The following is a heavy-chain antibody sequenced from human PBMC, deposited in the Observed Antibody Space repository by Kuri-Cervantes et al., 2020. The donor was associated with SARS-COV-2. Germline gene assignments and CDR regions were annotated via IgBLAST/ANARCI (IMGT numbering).Heavy chain of an antibody. J-gene: IGHJ4*02. V-gene: IGHV1-2*04. CDR3: ARHSGLEASTEFDF. CDR1: GYTFTGYY. D-gene: IGHD1-26*01. Sequence: ASVKVSCKASGYTFTGYYMHWVRQAPGQGLEWMGWINPNSGGTNYAQKFQGWVTMTRDTSINTAYLQWSSLTASDTAMYYCARHSGLEASTEFDFWGQGTLVTVSS. CDR2: INPNSGGT.